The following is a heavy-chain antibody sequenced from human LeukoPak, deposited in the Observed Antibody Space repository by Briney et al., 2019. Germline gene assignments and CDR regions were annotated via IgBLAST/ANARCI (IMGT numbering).Heavy chain of an antibody. V-gene: IGHV3-7*03. CDR1: GFTFSNYW. CDR3: ARGGNYYILTGYIFDY. Sequence: GSLRLSCTASGFTFSNYWMSWVRQAPGKGLEWVANIKHDGRDKHYVEYVQGRFTIARDSAKNSLNLKMNSLRAEDTAVCYCARGGNYYILTGYIFDYWGQGTLVTVSS. CDR2: IKHDGRDK. D-gene: IGHD3-9*01. J-gene: IGHJ4*02.